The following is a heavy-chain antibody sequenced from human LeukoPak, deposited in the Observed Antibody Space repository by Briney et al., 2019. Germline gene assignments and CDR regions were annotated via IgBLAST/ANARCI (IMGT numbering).Heavy chain of an antibody. Sequence: ASVTVSCKASGYTFTSYDINWVRQATGQGLEWMGWMNPNSGNTGYAQKFRGRVTITRNTSISTAYMELSSLRSEDTAVYYCARVGYCSSTSCYTDDAFDIWGQGTMVTVSS. CDR2: MNPNSGNT. CDR3: ARVGYCSSTSCYTDDAFDI. D-gene: IGHD2-2*02. J-gene: IGHJ3*02. V-gene: IGHV1-8*03. CDR1: GYTFTSYD.